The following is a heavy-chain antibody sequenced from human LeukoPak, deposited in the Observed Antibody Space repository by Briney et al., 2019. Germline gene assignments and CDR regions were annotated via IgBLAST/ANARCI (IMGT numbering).Heavy chain of an antibody. CDR3: ARDVRWYFDL. Sequence: PSETLSLTCSVSGVSIRSTNYYWGWIRQPPGKGLEWIGTFDYRGTTYYNPSLKSRVTMSVDTSKNQFSLKLSSVTAADTAVYYCARDVRWYFDLWGRGTLVTVSS. V-gene: IGHV4-39*07. CDR2: FDYRGTT. CDR1: GVSIRSTNYY. J-gene: IGHJ2*01. D-gene: IGHD6-6*01.